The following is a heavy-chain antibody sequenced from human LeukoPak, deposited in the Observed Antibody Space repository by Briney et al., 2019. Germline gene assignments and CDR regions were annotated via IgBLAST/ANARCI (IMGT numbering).Heavy chain of an antibody. CDR1: GYTFTVYY. V-gene: IGHV1-2*02. J-gene: IGHJ4*02. Sequence: GASVTVSCMASGYTFTVYYMHWVRQAPGQGREWMGWINPNSGGTNYAQKFQGRVTMTRDTAISTAYMELSRLRSDDTAVYYRARDPRFSYSSGWFYFDYWGQGTLVTVSS. CDR2: INPNSGGT. CDR3: ARDPRFSYSSGWFYFDY. D-gene: IGHD6-19*01.